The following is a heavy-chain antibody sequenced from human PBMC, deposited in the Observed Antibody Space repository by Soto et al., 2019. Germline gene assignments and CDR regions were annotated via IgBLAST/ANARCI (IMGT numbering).Heavy chain of an antibody. J-gene: IGHJ5*02. CDR3: AQRRPGQSFHP. CDR1: GFSLTTSGVG. V-gene: IGHV2-5*02. Sequence: QITLKESGPTLVKPTQTLTLTCTLSGFSLTTSGVGVGWIRQPPGKALEWLAVIYWDDDKRYSPSLQNRLTXTXGTSKNQVFLTMTDVAPVDTATYYCAQRRPGQSFHPWGQGTLVTVSS. CDR2: IYWDDDK.